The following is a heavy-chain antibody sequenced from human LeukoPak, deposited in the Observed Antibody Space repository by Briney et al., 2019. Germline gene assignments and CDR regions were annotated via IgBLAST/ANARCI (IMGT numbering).Heavy chain of an antibody. D-gene: IGHD5-18*01. CDR3: ARSQYSYGTDYYYGMDV. J-gene: IGHJ6*02. CDR1: GGTFSSYT. V-gene: IGHV1-69*02. Sequence: ASVKVSCKASGGTFSSYTISWVRQAPGQGLEWMGRIIPILGIANYAQKFQGRVTITADKSTSTAYMELSSLRSEDTAVYYCARSQYSYGTDYYYGMDVWGQGTTVTVSS. CDR2: IIPILGIA.